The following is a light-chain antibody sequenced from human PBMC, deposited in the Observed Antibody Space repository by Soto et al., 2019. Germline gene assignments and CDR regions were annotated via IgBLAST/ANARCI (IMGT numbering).Light chain of an antibody. CDR2: GAS. Sequence: IQLTQSPSSLSASVGDRVTITCRASQGINKCLAWYQQRPGKAPQLLVYGASTLQSGVPSRFSGSGSGTDFTLTISSLQPEDFATYYCQQLTNFRFTFGQGTKLDIK. V-gene: IGKV1-9*01. CDR3: QQLTNFRFT. J-gene: IGKJ2*01. CDR1: QGINKC.